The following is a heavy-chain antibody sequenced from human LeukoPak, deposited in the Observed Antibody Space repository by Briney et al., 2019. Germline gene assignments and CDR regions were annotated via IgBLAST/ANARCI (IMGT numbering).Heavy chain of an antibody. D-gene: IGHD6-19*01. Sequence: GASVKVSCKASGYTFTTYALHWVRPTPGQSLEWMGWISPGNDNTKYSQRFQGRATITRDTSASTAYMELRSLRSEDTAVYYCARGSEAGLLDYWGQGTLVTVSS. CDR1: GYTFTTYA. J-gene: IGHJ4*02. CDR2: ISPGNDNT. V-gene: IGHV1-3*01. CDR3: ARGSEAGLLDY.